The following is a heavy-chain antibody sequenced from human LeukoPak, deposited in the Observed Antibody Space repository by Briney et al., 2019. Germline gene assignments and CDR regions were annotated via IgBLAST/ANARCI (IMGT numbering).Heavy chain of an antibody. V-gene: IGHV3-48*03. CDR1: GFTFSGYE. CDR3: ARSGAYYYFDY. D-gene: IGHD2-21*02. Sequence: GGSLRLSCAASGFTFSGYEMNWVRHAPGKGLEWVSYIGRSAITIYYADSVKGRFTISRDDAKNSLYLQVNSLRAEDTAVYYCARSGAYYYFDYWGQGTLVTVSS. J-gene: IGHJ4*02. CDR2: IGRSAITI.